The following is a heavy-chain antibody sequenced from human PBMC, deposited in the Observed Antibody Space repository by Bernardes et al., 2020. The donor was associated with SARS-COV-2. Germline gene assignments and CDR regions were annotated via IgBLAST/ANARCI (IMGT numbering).Heavy chain of an antibody. CDR1: GASIDSSY. D-gene: IGHD4-17*01. CDR2: LYYSGGT. V-gene: IGHV4-59*01. CDR3: ARVFTVTRFDY. J-gene: IGHJ4*02. Sequence: SETLSLTCTVSGASIDSSYWTWVRQPPGRGLEWIGILYYSGGTSYSPSLRTRVTMSIDTSKSQFSLRLRSVTAADTAVYYCARVFTVTRFDYWGQGALVTVTS.